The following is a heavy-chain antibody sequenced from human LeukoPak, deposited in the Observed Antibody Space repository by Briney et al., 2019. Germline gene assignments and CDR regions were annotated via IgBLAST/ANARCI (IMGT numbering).Heavy chain of an antibody. CDR3: ARGFGPQRLAPLDY. Sequence: SETLSLTCAVYGGSFSGYYWSWIRQPPGKGLEWIGEINHSGSTNYNPSLKSRVTISVDTSKNQFSLKLSSVTAADTAVYYCARGFGPQRLAPLDYWGQGTLVTVSS. CDR1: GGSFSGYY. D-gene: IGHD6-25*01. CDR2: INHSGST. J-gene: IGHJ4*02. V-gene: IGHV4-34*01.